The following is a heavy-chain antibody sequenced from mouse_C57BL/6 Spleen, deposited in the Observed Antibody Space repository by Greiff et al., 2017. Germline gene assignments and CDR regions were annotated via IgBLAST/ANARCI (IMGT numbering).Heavy chain of an antibody. V-gene: IGHV5-16*01. CDR3: ARGGIYYGNLYAMDY. D-gene: IGHD2-1*01. CDR1: GFTFSDYY. J-gene: IGHJ4*01. CDR2: INYDGSST. Sequence: EVMLVESEGGLVQPGSSMKLSCTASGFTFSDYYMAWVRQVPEKGLEWVANINYDGSSTYYLDSLKSRFIISRDNAKNILYLQMSSLKSEDTATYYCARGGIYYGNLYAMDYWGQGTSVTVSS.